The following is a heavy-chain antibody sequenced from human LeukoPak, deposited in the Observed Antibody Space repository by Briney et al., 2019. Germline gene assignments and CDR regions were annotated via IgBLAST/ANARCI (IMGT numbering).Heavy chain of an antibody. CDR3: ARAGSMALYFLY. CDR1: GYTFTDFG. D-gene: IGHD2-8*01. CDR2: VSTYNGDT. V-gene: IGHV1-18*01. J-gene: IGHJ1*01. Sequence: ASVKVSCKASGYTFTDFGFIWVRQAPGQGLEWMGWVSTYNGDTDYAKKFQDRVTMTTESSTQTTFMELRNLRSDDTAVYYCARAGSMALYFLYWGRGTLVSVSS.